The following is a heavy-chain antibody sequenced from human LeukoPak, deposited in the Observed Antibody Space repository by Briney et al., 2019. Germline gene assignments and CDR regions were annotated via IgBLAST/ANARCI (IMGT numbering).Heavy chain of an antibody. CDR2: ISAYNGNT. V-gene: IGHV1-18*01. J-gene: IGHJ3*02. CDR3: ARDSYYYGSGTYYLDAFDI. CDR1: GYTLTELS. Sequence: ASVKVSCTVSGYTLTELSMHWVRQAPGKGLEWMGWISAYNGNTSYAQKVQGRVTMTADTSTSTVYMELRSLRSDDTAVYYCARDSYYYGSGTYYLDAFDIWGQGTMVTVSS. D-gene: IGHD3-10*01.